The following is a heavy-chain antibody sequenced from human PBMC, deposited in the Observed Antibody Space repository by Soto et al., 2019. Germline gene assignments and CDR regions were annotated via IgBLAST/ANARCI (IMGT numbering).Heavy chain of an antibody. CDR3: ARTYYDFWSGYYPYYFDY. CDR1: GGSISSGDYY. J-gene: IGHJ4*02. Sequence: SETLSLTCTVSGGSISSGDYYWSWIRQPPGKGLEWIGYIYYSGSTYYNPSLKSRVTISVDTSKSQFSLKLSSVTAADTAVYYCARTYYDFWSGYYPYYFDYWGQGTLVTVS. CDR2: IYYSGST. V-gene: IGHV4-30-4*01. D-gene: IGHD3-3*01.